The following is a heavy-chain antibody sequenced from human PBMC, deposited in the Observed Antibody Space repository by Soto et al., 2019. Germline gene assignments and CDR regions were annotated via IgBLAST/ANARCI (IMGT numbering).Heavy chain of an antibody. CDR3: AIEYSSSPPYYPIGY. D-gene: IGHD6-6*01. V-gene: IGHV1-69*01. Sequence: QVQLVQSGAEVTKPGSSVKVSCKASGGTFSSYSRSWLRQAPGQGLEWMGGIIPIFGTANYAQKFQGRVTITADESTSTAYMELSSLRSEDTAVYYCAIEYSSSPPYYPIGYWGQGTLVTVSS. CDR1: GGTFSSYS. J-gene: IGHJ4*02. CDR2: IIPIFGTA.